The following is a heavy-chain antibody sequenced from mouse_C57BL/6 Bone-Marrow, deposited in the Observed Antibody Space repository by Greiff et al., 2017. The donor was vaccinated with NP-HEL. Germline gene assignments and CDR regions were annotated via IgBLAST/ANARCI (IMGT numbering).Heavy chain of an antibody. D-gene: IGHD4-1*01. Sequence: LMESGPGLVKPSQSLSLTCSVTGYSITSGYYWNWIRQFPGNKLEWMGYISYDGSNNYNPSLKNRISITRDTSKNQFFLKLNSVTTEDTATYYCARATGTRDYWGQGTTLTVSS. J-gene: IGHJ2*01. CDR3: ARATGTRDY. CDR2: ISYDGSN. V-gene: IGHV3-6*01. CDR1: GYSITSGYY.